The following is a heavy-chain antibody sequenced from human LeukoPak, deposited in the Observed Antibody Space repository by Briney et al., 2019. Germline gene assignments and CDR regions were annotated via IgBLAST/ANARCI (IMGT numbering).Heavy chain of an antibody. D-gene: IGHD3-22*01. Sequence: GGSLRLSCAASGFTFDDYAMHWVRQAPGKGLEWVSGISWNSGSIGYADSVKGRFTISRDNAKKSLYLQMNSLRVEDTAVYYCARGDTSGFYYRFFDYWGQGTLVTVSS. CDR3: ARGDTSGFYYRFFDY. V-gene: IGHV3-9*01. CDR2: ISWNSGSI. CDR1: GFTFDDYA. J-gene: IGHJ4*02.